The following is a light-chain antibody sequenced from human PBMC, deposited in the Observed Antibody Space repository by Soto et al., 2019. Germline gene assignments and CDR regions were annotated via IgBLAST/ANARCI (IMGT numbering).Light chain of an antibody. V-gene: IGKV1-9*01. CDR2: AAS. J-gene: IGKJ5*01. CDR3: QQLHGYPIT. CDR1: QSIGDS. Sequence: IQMTQSPSSLSASVGDRVTITCRASQSIGDSLAWYQQKPGKAPKLLIYAASNFQSGVPSRFSGSGSGTHFTPTISSLQPEDFATYYCQQLHGYPITFGQGTRLEIK.